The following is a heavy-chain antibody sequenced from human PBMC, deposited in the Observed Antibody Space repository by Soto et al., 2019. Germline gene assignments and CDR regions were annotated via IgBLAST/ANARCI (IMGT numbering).Heavy chain of an antibody. D-gene: IGHD5-18*01. CDR1: GGSISSGDYY. Sequence: SETLSLTCTVSGGSISSGDYYWSWIRQPPGKGLEWIGYIYYSGSTYYNPSLKSRVTISVDTSKNQFSLKLSSVTAADMAVYYCARDGLWGKYYYYGMDVWGQGTTVTVSS. V-gene: IGHV4-30-4*01. CDR3: ARDGLWGKYYYYGMDV. CDR2: IYYSGST. J-gene: IGHJ6*02.